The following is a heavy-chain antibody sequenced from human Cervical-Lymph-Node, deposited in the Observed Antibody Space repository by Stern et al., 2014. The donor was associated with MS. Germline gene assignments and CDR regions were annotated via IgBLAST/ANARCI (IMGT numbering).Heavy chain of an antibody. CDR1: GFTFSSYG. J-gene: IGHJ4*02. CDR2: IWNDGSNK. V-gene: IGHV3-33*01. D-gene: IGHD4-11*01. Sequence: VQLVESGGGVVQPGRSLRLSCAAPGFTFSSYGMHWVRQAPGKGLEWGAVIWNDGSNKYYADSVKGRFTISRDNSKNTLYLQMNSLRAEDTAVYYCARGFLQRELALDYWGQGTLVTVSS. CDR3: ARGFLQRELALDY.